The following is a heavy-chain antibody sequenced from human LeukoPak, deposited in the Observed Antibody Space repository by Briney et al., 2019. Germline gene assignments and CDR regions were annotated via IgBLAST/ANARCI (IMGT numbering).Heavy chain of an antibody. CDR1: EYTFTSCP. V-gene: IGHV1-3*02. CDR2: SNTGNDNT. D-gene: IGHD5-12*01. J-gene: IGHJ4*02. Sequence: ASVKVSCKASEYTFTSCPIHWVRQAPGQRLEWMEWSNTGNDNTKYSQEFQGRVTMTTDTSTSTASMELRSLRSDDTAVYYCARDQGIYNHRIIDSWGQGTLVTVSS. CDR3: ARDQGIYNHRIIDS.